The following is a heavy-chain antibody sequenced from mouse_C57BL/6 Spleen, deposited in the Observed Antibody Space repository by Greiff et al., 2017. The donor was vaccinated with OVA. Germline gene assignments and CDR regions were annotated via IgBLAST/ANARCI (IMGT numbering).Heavy chain of an antibody. CDR3: ARDFDV. CDR2: ISSGGSYT. CDR1: GFTFSSYG. Sequence: EVKLVESGGDLVKPGGSLKLSCAASGFTFSSYGMSWVRQTPDKRLEWVATISSGGSYTYYPDSVKGRFTISRDNAKNTLYLQMSSLKSEDTAMYYCARDFDVWGTGTTVTVSS. J-gene: IGHJ1*03. V-gene: IGHV5-6*01.